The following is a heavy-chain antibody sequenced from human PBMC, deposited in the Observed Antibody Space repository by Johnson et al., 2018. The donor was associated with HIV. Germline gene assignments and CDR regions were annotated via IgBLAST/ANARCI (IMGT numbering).Heavy chain of an antibody. Sequence: VQLVESGGGLVQPGRSLRLSCAASGFTFDDYAMHWVRQAPGKGLEWVSGISWNSGSIGYADPVKGRFTISRDNAKNTLYLQMNSLRAEDTAVYYCARDEERYHAFDIWGQGTMVTVSS. V-gene: IGHV3-9*01. CDR2: ISWNSGSI. J-gene: IGHJ3*02. CDR1: GFTFDDYA. CDR3: ARDEERYHAFDI. D-gene: IGHD2-2*01.